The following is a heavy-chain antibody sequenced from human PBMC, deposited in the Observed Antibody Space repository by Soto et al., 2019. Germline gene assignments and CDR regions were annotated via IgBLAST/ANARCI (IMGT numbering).Heavy chain of an antibody. Sequence: GGSLRLSCAASGFTFSTFAMSWVRQAPGKGLEWVSTVIGGGGSTYYSDSVKGRFTISRDNSKNTLFLQMNSLTVDDTAVYYCARAPEGKKMVYDYWGQGTLVTVSS. CDR1: GFTFSTFA. CDR3: ARAPEGKKMVYDY. J-gene: IGHJ4*02. D-gene: IGHD2-8*01. CDR2: VIGGGGST. V-gene: IGHV3-23*01.